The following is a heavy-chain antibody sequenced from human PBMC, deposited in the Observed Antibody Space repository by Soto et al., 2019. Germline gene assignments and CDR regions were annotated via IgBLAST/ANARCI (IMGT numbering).Heavy chain of an antibody. J-gene: IGHJ4*02. CDR3: APELGDNTASPFAS. CDR2: IIPLFGTA. D-gene: IGHD2-21*01. V-gene: IGHV1-69*01. CDR1: VVTFSSET. Sequence: QVQLVQSGAEVKKPGSSVKVSCKASVVTFSSETISWVRQAPGQGLEGVGGIIPLFGTANYAQKFQGRVTITADESTSTLYIELSSLRSDDTAVYYCAPELGDNTASPFASWGQGTLVTVSS.